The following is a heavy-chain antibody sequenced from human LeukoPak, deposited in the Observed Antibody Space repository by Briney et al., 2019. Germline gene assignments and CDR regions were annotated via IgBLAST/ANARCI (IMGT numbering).Heavy chain of an antibody. J-gene: IGHJ3*02. D-gene: IGHD2-2*01. CDR3: ADEVIVVVPAAMPVAFDI. CDR2: IRYDGSNK. Sequence: QPGGSLRLSCAASGFTFSSYGMHWVRQAPGKGLEWVAFIRYDGSNKYYADSVKGRFTISRDNSKNTLYLQMNSLRAEDTAVHYCADEVIVVVPAAMPVAFDIWGQGTMVTVSS. CDR1: GFTFSSYG. V-gene: IGHV3-30*02.